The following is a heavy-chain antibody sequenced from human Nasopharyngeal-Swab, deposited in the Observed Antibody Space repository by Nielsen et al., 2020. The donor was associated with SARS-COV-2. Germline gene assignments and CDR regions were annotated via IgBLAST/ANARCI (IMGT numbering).Heavy chain of an antibody. D-gene: IGHD4-17*01. CDR1: GFTFSSYG. CDR3: AKPAYGDYCDYFDY. J-gene: IGHJ4*02. Sequence: GGSLRLSCAASGFTFSSYGMHWVRQAPGKGLEWVAVISYDGSNKYYADSVKGRFTISRDNSKNTLYLQMNSLRAEDTDVYYCAKPAYGDYCDYFDYWGQGTLVTVSS. CDR2: ISYDGSNK. V-gene: IGHV3-30*18.